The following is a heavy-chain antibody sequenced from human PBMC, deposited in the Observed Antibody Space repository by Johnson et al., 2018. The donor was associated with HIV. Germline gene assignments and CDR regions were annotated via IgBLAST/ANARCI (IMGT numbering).Heavy chain of an antibody. J-gene: IGHJ3*02. CDR3: AKEEGWDSREGAFDI. D-gene: IGHD6-13*01. Sequence: VQLVESGGAVVQPGGSLRLSCVVSGLAFHDYAIHWVRQAPGKGLEWVGRIKSKTDGGTTDYAAPVKGRFTISRNDSKNTLHLQMNSLKTEDTAVYYCAKEEGWDSREGAFDIWGQGTMVTVSS. CDR2: IKSKTDGGTT. V-gene: IGHV3-15*02. CDR1: GLAFHDYA.